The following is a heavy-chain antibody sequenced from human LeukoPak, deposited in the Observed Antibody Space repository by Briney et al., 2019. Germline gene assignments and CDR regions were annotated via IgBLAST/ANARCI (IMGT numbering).Heavy chain of an antibody. J-gene: IGHJ4*02. CDR1: GGSISSYY. CDR3: ARETYYYDSSGLDYFDY. CDR2: IYYSGST. Sequence: NPSETLSLTCTVSGGSISSYYWSWIRQPPGKGLEWIGYIYYSGSTNYNPSLKSRVTISVDTSKNQFSLKLSSVTAADTAVYYCARETYYYDSSGLDYFDYWGQGTLVTVSS. V-gene: IGHV4-59*01. D-gene: IGHD3-22*01.